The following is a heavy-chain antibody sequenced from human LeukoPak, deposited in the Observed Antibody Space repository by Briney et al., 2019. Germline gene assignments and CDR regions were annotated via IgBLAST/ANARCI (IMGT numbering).Heavy chain of an antibody. CDR3: ARDQYYYDSSGFRGFDY. CDR1: GGSFSGYY. Sequence: SETLSLTCAVYGGSFSGYYWSWIRQPPGKGLEWIGEINHSGSTNYNPSLKSRVTISVDTSKNQFSLKLSSVTAADTAVYYCARDQYYYDSSGFRGFDYWGQGTLVTVSS. CDR2: INHSGST. J-gene: IGHJ4*02. D-gene: IGHD3-22*01. V-gene: IGHV4-34*01.